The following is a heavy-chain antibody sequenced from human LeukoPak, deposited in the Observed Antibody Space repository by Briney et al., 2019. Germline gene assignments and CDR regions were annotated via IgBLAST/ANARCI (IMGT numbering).Heavy chain of an antibody. Sequence: SETLSLTCTVSSGSISSGDYYWSWIRQPPGKGLEWIGYIYYSGSTYYNPSLKSRVTISVDTSKSQFSLKLSSVTAADTAVYYCARGVYYYGSGRFDPWGQGTLVTVSS. CDR2: IYYSGST. J-gene: IGHJ5*02. V-gene: IGHV4-30-4*01. D-gene: IGHD3-10*01. CDR3: ARGVYYYGSGRFDP. CDR1: SGSISSGDYY.